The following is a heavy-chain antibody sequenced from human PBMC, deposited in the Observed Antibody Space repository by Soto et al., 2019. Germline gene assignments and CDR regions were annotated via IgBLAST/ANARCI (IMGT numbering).Heavy chain of an antibody. J-gene: IGHJ5*02. CDR2: IYHSGST. CDR3: ATRFMVGGLILTFGWFDT. Sequence: ASETLSLTCAVSGGSISSSNWWSWVRQPPGKGLEWIGEIYHSGSTNYNPSLKSRVTISVDKSKNQFSLKLTSVTAPDTAVYFCATRFMVGGLILTFGWFDTWGQGTLVTVSS. CDR1: GGSISSSNW. D-gene: IGHD3-10*01. V-gene: IGHV4-4*02.